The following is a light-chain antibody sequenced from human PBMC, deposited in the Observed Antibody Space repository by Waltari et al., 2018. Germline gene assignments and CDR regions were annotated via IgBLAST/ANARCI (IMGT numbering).Light chain of an antibody. CDR2: EVS. J-gene: IGLJ2*01. V-gene: IGLV2-14*01. CDR3: SSYTSSSTLLVV. Sequence: QSSLTQPASVSGSPGQSITLSFTGTISDVAGYNYVSWYQQHPGKAPKLMIYEVSNRPSGVSNRFSGSKSGNTASLTISGLQAEDEADYYCSSYTSSSTLLVVFGGGTKLTVL. CDR1: ISDVAGYNY.